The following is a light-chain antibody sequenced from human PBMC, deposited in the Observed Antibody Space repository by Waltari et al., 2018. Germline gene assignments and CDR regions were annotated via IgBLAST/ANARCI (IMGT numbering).Light chain of an antibody. CDR2: GAS. Sequence: DIQMTQSPSPLSASVGDRVTITCRASQSISRYLAWYHQKPGRAPKLLIYGASSLESGVPSRFSGSGSGTEFTLTISSLQPDDFATYYCQQYISYSQTFGQGTKVEMK. J-gene: IGKJ1*01. V-gene: IGKV1-5*03. CDR3: QQYISYSQT. CDR1: QSISRY.